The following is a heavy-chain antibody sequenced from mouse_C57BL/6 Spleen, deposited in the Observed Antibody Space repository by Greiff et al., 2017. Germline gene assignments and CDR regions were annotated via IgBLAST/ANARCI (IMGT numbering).Heavy chain of an antibody. Sequence: QVQLQQPGAELVRPGTSVKLSCKASGYTFTSYWMHWVKQRPGQGLEWIGVIDPSDSYTNYNQKFKGKATLTVDTSSRTAYMQLSSLTSEDSAVYYCAGWGRVYYGSSLVWFDDWGTGTTVTVSS. D-gene: IGHD1-1*01. CDR1: GYTFTSYW. CDR2: IDPSDSYT. CDR3: AGWGRVYYGSSLVWFDD. V-gene: IGHV1-59*01. J-gene: IGHJ1*03.